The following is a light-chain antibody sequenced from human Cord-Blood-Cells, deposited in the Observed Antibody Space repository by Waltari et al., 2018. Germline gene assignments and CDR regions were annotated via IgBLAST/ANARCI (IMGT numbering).Light chain of an antibody. J-gene: IGLJ2*01. CDR1: SSDVGGYNY. CDR3: SSYTSSSTLVV. V-gene: IGLV2-14*01. Sequence: HSALTQPASVSGSPGQSITISCTGTSSDVGGYNYVSWYQQHPGKAPKLMIYDVSNRPSGVSNRFSGSKSGNTASPTISGLQVEDEADYYCSSYTSSSTLVVFGGGTKLTVL. CDR2: DVS.